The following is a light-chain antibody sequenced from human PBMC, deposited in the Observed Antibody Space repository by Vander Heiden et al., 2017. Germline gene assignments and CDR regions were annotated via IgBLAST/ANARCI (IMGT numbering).Light chain of an antibody. V-gene: IGLV4-69*01. CDR1: SGHSSYA. Sequence: QLVLTHSPSASASLGASVKLTCTLSSGHSSYAIAWQQQQPEKGPRYLMKLNSDGSHSKGDGIPDRFSGSSSGAERYLTISSLQSEDEADYYCQTWGTGIRVFGGGTKLTVL. CDR3: QTWGTGIRV. J-gene: IGLJ3*02. CDR2: LNSDGSH.